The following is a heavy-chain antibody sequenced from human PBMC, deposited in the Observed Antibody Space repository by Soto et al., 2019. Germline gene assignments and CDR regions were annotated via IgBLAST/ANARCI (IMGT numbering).Heavy chain of an antibody. CDR3: ARDAAGYSSSWPGNWFDP. V-gene: IGHV4-59*01. CDR2: IYYSGST. CDR1: GGSISSYY. J-gene: IGHJ5*02. Sequence: WETLSLTCTVSGGSISSYYWSWIRQPPGKGLEWIGYIYYSGSTNYNPSLKSRVTISVDTSKNQFSLKLSSVTAADTAVYYCARDAAGYSSSWPGNWFDPWGQGTLVTVS. D-gene: IGHD6-13*01.